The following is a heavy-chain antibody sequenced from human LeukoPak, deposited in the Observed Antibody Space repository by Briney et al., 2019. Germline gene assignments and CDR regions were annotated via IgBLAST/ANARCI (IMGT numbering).Heavy chain of an antibody. Sequence: PSETLSLTCTVSGGSISSSSYYWGWIRQPPGKGLEWIGSIYYSGSTYYNPSLKSRVTISVDTSKNQFSLKLSSVTAADTAVYYCARVRGGSSDWFDPWGQGTLVAVSS. V-gene: IGHV4-39*07. CDR1: GGSISSSSYY. J-gene: IGHJ5*02. D-gene: IGHD3-10*01. CDR2: IYYSGST. CDR3: ARVRGGSSDWFDP.